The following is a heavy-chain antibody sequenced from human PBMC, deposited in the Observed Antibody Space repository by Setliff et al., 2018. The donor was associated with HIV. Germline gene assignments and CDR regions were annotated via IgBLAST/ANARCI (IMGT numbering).Heavy chain of an antibody. J-gene: IGHJ4*02. CDR1: GFTFSSFA. CDR2: ITGSGGNT. D-gene: IGHD4-17*01. V-gene: IGHV3-23*01. CDR3: AKTTVITGSEFGY. Sequence: GGSLRLSCAASGFTFSSFAMSWVRQAPGKGLEWVSAITGSGGNTYYGDSVKGRFTISRDNSKNTLYLQMNSLRAEDTAIYYCAKTTVITGSEFGYWGQGTLVTVSS.